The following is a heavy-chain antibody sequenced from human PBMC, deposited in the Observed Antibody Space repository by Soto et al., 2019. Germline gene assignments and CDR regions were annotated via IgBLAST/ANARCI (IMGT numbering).Heavy chain of an antibody. Sequence: QVQLVESGGGVVQPGRSLRLSCAASGFTFSTYAMHWVRQAPGKGLEWVALISYDGSNKYYADSVKGRFTISRDTSKNTRYRQMNSLRADGTAVYYGARAGGRLVVFWGQGARVSVSS. J-gene: IGHJ4*02. CDR3: ARAGGRLVVF. D-gene: IGHD2-21*01. V-gene: IGHV3-30-3*01. CDR1: GFTFSTYA. CDR2: ISYDGSNK.